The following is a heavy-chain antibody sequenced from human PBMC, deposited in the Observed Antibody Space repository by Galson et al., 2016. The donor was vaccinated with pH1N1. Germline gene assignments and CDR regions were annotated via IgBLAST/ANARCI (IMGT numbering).Heavy chain of an antibody. J-gene: IGHJ4*02. D-gene: IGHD2-21*02. CDR3: TIDPRRPVTEG. CDR1: GFPFTNYA. V-gene: IGHV3-23*01. CDR2: ISGSGGDT. Sequence: SLRLSCAASGFPFTNYAMSWVRQAPGQGLEWVSTISGSGGDTYYADSLKGRFTISRDNSKNTLYLQMSSLGAEDSAVYYCTIDPRRPVTEGWGQGTLVTVSS.